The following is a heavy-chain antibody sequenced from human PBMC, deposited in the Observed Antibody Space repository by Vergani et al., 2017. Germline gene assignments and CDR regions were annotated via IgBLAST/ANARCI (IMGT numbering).Heavy chain of an antibody. CDR3: ARYCSSTSCKSGDAFDI. CDR1: GGTFSSYA. J-gene: IGHJ3*02. V-gene: IGHV1-69*15. Sequence: QVQLVQSGAEVKKPGSSVKVSCKASGGTFSSYAISWVRQAPGQGLEWMGRIIPIFGTANYAQKFQGRVTITADESTSTAYMELRSLRSEDTAVYYCARYCSSTSCKSGDAFDIWGQGTMVTVSS. D-gene: IGHD2-2*01. CDR2: IIPIFGTA.